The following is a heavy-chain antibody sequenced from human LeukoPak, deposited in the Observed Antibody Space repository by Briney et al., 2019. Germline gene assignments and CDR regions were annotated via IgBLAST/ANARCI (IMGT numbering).Heavy chain of an antibody. J-gene: IGHJ4*02. CDR2: IASDGSST. D-gene: IGHD6-19*01. CDR1: GFTFSSYW. V-gene: IGHV3-74*01. CDR3: ARDGYSSGLIYYFDY. Sequence: GGSLRLSCAASGFTFSSYWMNWVRQAPGKGLVWVSRIASDGSSTTYADSVKGRFSISRDNAKNTLYLQMNSLRAEDTAVYYCARDGYSSGLIYYFDYWGQGTLVTVSS.